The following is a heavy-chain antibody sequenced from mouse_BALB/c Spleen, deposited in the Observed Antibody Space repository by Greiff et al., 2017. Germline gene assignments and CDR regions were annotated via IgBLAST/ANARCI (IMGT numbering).Heavy chain of an antibody. J-gene: IGHJ2*01. CDR3: ARGGGYFDY. CDR2: ISSGGSYT. V-gene: IGHV5-9-4*01. Sequence: EVQVVESGGGLVKPGGSLKLSCAASGFTFSSYAMSWVRQSPEKRLEWVAEISSGGSYTYYPDTVTGRFTISRDNAKNTLYLEMSSLRSEDTAMYYCARGGGYFDYWGQGTTLTVSS. CDR1: GFTFSSYA.